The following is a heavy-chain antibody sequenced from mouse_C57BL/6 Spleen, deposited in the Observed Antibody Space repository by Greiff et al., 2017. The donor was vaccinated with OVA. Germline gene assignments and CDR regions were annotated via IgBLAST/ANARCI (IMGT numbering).Heavy chain of an antibody. CDR2: ISYDGSN. CDR1: GYSITSGYY. D-gene: IGHD2-1*01. CDR3: ASYYGNSRAWFAY. V-gene: IGHV3-6*01. Sequence: EVKLMESGPGLVKPSQSLSLTCSVTGYSITSGYYWNWIRQFPGNKLEWMGYISYDGSNNYNPSLKNRISITRDTSKNQFFLKLNSVTTEDTATYYGASYYGNSRAWFAYWGQGTLVTVSA. J-gene: IGHJ3*01.